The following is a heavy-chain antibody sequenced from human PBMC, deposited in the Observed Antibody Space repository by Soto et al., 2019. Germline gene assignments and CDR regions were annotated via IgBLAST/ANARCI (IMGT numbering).Heavy chain of an antibody. CDR3: ARTRTFSLGFYYSAMDV. J-gene: IGHJ6*02. CDR1: GYSFTSYW. Sequence: GESLKISCKGSGYSFTSYWIAWVRQMPGKVLEWMGIIYPGGSDTKYSPSFQGQVTISADRSISTAYLQWGSLKASDSAIYYCARTRTFSLGFYYSAMDVWGQGTTVNVSS. D-gene: IGHD3-16*01. CDR2: IYPGGSDT. V-gene: IGHV5-51*01.